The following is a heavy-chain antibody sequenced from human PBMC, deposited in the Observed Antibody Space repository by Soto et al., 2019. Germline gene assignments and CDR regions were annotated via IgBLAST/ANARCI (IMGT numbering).Heavy chain of an antibody. CDR3: ARESGLSVGNYDILTGYRLTYFDY. CDR2: IWYDGSNK. CDR1: GFTFSSYG. J-gene: IGHJ4*02. V-gene: IGHV3-33*01. Sequence: GGSLRLSCAASGFTFSSYGMHWVRQAPGKGLEWVAVIWYDGSNKYYADSVKGRFTISRDNSKNTLYLQMNSLRAEDTAVYYCARESGLSVGNYDILTGYRLTYFDYWGQGTLVTVSS. D-gene: IGHD3-9*01.